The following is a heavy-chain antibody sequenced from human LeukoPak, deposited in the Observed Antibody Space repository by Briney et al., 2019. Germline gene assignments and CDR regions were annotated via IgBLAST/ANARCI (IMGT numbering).Heavy chain of an antibody. J-gene: IGHJ4*02. Sequence: GGSLRLSCAASGFTFSTYSMNWVRQAPGKGLEWVSVISSSSTYIYYSDSVRSRFTISRDNAKNSLYLQMNSLRAEDTAVYYCARGDPHGAYFDYWGQGALVTVSS. CDR1: GFTFSTYS. CDR2: ISSSSTYI. V-gene: IGHV3-21*01. CDR3: ARGDPHGAYFDY. D-gene: IGHD5-24*01.